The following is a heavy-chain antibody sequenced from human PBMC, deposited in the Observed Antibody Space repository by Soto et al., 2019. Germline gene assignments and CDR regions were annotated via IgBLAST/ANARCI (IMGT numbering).Heavy chain of an antibody. J-gene: IGHJ5*02. D-gene: IGHD1-26*01. CDR3: ARHRHPRGTVGATSPLDP. Sequence: GESLSLSCAISGVSVSSNYLSWFRQAPGKGLEWVSVHYSGGSTYYADSVQGRFTISRDKSNNTLYLQMRRVRAEDTAVYFCARHRHPRGTVGATSPLDPWGQGTQVTVSS. CDR1: GVSVSSNY. V-gene: IGHV3-53*01. CDR2: HYSGGST.